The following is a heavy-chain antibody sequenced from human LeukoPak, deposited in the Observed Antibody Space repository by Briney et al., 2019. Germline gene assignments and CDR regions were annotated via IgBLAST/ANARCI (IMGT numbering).Heavy chain of an antibody. J-gene: IGHJ6*02. Sequence: GGSLRLSCAASGFTFSSYSMNWVRQAPGKGLEWVSSISSSSSYIYYADSVKGRFTISRDNAKNSLYLQMNSLRAEDTAVYYCARTYYYDSSGYYYVFPPGYYYYGMDVWGQGTTVTVSS. CDR3: ARTYYYDSSGYYYVFPPGYYYYGMDV. CDR2: ISSSSSYI. D-gene: IGHD3-22*01. CDR1: GFTFSSYS. V-gene: IGHV3-21*01.